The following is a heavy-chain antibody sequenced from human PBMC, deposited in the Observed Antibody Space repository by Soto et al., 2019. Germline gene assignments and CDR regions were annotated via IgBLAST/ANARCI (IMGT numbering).Heavy chain of an antibody. Sequence: QVQLVQSGAEVKKPGASVKVSCKASGYTFTSYAISWVRQAPGQGLEWMGWISAYNGNTNYAQKLQGRVTMTTDTSTSTADMEMRSLRSDDTAVYYFVKDNPPMGVWGQGTTVTVSS. CDR1: GYTFTSYA. V-gene: IGHV1-18*01. CDR3: VKDNPPMGV. J-gene: IGHJ6*02. CDR2: ISAYNGNT.